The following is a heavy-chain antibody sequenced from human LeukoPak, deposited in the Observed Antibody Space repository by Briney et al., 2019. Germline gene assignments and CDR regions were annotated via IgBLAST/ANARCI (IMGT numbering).Heavy chain of an antibody. CDR2: ISGSGGST. J-gene: IGHJ4*02. V-gene: IGHV3-23*01. CDR3: AKHLTAAVAGFLGNSFDY. D-gene: IGHD6-19*01. CDR1: GFTFSSYA. Sequence: GGSLRLSCAASGFTFSSYAMSWVRQAPGKGLEWVSAISGSGGSTYYADSVKGRFTISRDNYKNTLYLQMNSLRAEDTAVYYCAKHLTAAVAGFLGNSFDYWGQGTLVTVSS.